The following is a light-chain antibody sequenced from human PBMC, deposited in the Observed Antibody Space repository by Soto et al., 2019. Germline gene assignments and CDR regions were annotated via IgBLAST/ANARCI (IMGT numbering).Light chain of an antibody. CDR3: QQYSSSPTYT. V-gene: IGKV3-20*01. CDR1: QSVSSSY. J-gene: IGKJ2*01. Sequence: EIVLTQSPATLSLSPGGRATLSCRASQSVSSSYLAWYQQKPGQAPRLLIYGASSRATGIPDRFSGSGSWTDFTLTISRLEPEDFAVYYCQQYSSSPTYTFGQGTKLEIK. CDR2: GAS.